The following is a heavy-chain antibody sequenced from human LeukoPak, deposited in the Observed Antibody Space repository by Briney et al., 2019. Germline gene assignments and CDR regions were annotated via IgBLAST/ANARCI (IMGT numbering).Heavy chain of an antibody. CDR1: GGSFSGYY. CDR2: INHSGST. CDR3: ARGSTYDSSGYYSVYFDY. Sequence: SSETLSLTCAVYGGSFSGYYWSWIRQPPGKGLEWIGEINHSGSTNYNPSLKSRVTISVDTSKNQFSLKLSSVTAADTAVYYCARGSTYDSSGYYSVYFDYWGQGTLVTVST. D-gene: IGHD3-22*01. V-gene: IGHV4-34*01. J-gene: IGHJ4*02.